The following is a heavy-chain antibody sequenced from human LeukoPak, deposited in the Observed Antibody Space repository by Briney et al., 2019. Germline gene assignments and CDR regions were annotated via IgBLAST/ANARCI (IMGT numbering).Heavy chain of an antibody. Sequence: ASVKVSCKASGYTFTGYYMHWVRQAPGQGLEWMGWINPNSGGTNYAQKFQGRVTMTRDTSISTAYMELSSLRSEDTAIYYCARIRDGYNDAYDLWGQGTVVTVPS. J-gene: IGHJ3*01. D-gene: IGHD5-24*01. CDR3: ARIRDGYNDAYDL. CDR1: GYTFTGYY. V-gene: IGHV1-2*02. CDR2: INPNSGGT.